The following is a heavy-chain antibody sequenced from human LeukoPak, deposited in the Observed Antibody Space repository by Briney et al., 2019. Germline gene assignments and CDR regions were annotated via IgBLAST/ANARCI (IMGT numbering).Heavy chain of an antibody. Sequence: SETLSLTCAVYGGSFSGYYWSWIRQPPGKGLDWIGEINHSGSTNYNPYLKCQVTISVDTSKNQFSLKLSSVAAADTAVYYCARALRDLDDYWGQGTLVTVSS. V-gene: IGHV4-34*01. CDR1: GGSFSGYY. CDR3: ARALRDLDDY. J-gene: IGHJ4*02. D-gene: IGHD3-16*01. CDR2: INHSGST.